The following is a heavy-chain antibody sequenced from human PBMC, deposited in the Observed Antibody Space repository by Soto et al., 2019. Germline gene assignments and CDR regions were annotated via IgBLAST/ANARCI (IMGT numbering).Heavy chain of an antibody. V-gene: IGHV3-48*03. J-gene: IGHJ6*02. CDR2: ISSGGNTI. CDR3: ARERPSSDFWSGYSYGLDV. CDR1: GFTLSSYE. D-gene: IGHD3-3*01. Sequence: GGSLRLSCAASGFTLSSYEMNWIRQAPGRGLEWVSYISSGGNTIYYTDSVKGRFTISRDNAKNSLLLQMNSLRDEDTGVYYCARERPSSDFWSGYSYGLDVWGQGTTVTVSS.